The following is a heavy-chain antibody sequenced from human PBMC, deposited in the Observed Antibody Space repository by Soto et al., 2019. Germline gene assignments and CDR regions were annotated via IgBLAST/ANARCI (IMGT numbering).Heavy chain of an antibody. V-gene: IGHV5-51*01. J-gene: IGHJ4*02. CDR3: ARLGGIVDTGTWIQ. D-gene: IGHD1-26*01. Sequence: GESLKISCKAAGYRFSTYWIGWVRQRPGKGPEWMAIIYPGDSDTRENPSFQGQVTISADKSSNTVHLQWRSLKASDTAIYYCARLGGIVDTGTWIQWGQGTPVTVSS. CDR1: GYRFSTYW. CDR2: IYPGDSDT.